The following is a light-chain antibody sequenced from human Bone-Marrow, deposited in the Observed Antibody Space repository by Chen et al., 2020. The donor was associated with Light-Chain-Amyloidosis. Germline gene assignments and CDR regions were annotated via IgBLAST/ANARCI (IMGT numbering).Light chain of an antibody. CDR3: QSADSSGTYEVI. CDR2: GET. CDR1: DLPTKY. J-gene: IGLJ2*01. Sequence: SYELTQQPSVSVSPGQTARITCSGDDLPTKYAYWYQQKQGQAPVMVIRGETERPSGIAERFSGSSAGTTATLTISGVQAEDEADYHCQSADSSGTYEVIFGGGTKLTVL. V-gene: IGLV3-25*03.